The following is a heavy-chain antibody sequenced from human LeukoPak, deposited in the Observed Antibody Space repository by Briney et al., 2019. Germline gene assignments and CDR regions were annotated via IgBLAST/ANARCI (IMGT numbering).Heavy chain of an antibody. V-gene: IGHV3-43D*03. CDR1: GFTFADYA. CDR2: ISWDGGST. CDR3: ARGVSGYYYDY. Sequence: GGSLRLSCAASGFTFADYAMHWVRQAPGKGLEWVSLISWDGGSTYYADSVKGRFTISRDNSKNSLYLQMNSLRAEDTALYYCARGVSGYYYDYWGQGTLVTVSS. D-gene: IGHD3-22*01. J-gene: IGHJ4*02.